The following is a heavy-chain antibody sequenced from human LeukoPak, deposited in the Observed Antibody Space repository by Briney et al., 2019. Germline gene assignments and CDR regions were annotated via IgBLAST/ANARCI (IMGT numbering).Heavy chain of an antibody. V-gene: IGHV4-31*03. CDR2: IYYSGST. Sequence: SQTLSLTCTVSGGSTSSGGYYCSWIRQHPGKGLEWIGYIYYSGSTYYNPSLKSRVTISVDTSKNQFSLKLSSVTAADTAVYYCARGGTMVRTKGYFDYWGQGTLVTVSS. CDR3: ARGGTMVRTKGYFDY. D-gene: IGHD3-10*01. CDR1: GGSTSSGGYY. J-gene: IGHJ4*02.